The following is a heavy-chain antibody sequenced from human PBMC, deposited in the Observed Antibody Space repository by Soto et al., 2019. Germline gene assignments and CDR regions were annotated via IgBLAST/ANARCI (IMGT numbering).Heavy chain of an antibody. D-gene: IGHD2-21*02. J-gene: IGHJ6*02. CDR3: ARSPYGGDDYYYYYGLDV. V-gene: IGHV3-66*01. CDR1: GFTVSGNY. CDR2: IYSGGST. Sequence: EVQLVESGGGSVQPGGSLRLSCAASGFTVSGNYMSWVRQAPGKGLEWVSVIYSGGSTYYADSVKGRFTVSRDFSKNTLHLQMDSLRAEDTAVYYCARSPYGGDDYYYYYGLDVWGQGTTVTVSS.